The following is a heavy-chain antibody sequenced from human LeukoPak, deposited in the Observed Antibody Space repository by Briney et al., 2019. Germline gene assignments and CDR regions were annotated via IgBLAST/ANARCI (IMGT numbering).Heavy chain of an antibody. D-gene: IGHD5-24*01. J-gene: IGHJ3*01. CDR2: ISSSSSYI. Sequence: GGSLRLSCAASGFTFSSYSMNWVRQAPGKGLEWVSSISSSSSYIYYADSVKGRFTISRDNAKNSLYLQMNSLRAEDTAVYYCASRRDGYHIGAFDLWGQGTVVTVSS. CDR1: GFTFSSYS. V-gene: IGHV3-21*04. CDR3: ASRRDGYHIGAFDL.